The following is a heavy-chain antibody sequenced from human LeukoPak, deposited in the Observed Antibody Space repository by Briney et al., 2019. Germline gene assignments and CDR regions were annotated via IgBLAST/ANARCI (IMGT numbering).Heavy chain of an antibody. CDR2: INGYNDNT. J-gene: IGHJ4*02. D-gene: IGHD1-26*01. V-gene: IGHV1-18*01. CDR3: ATESAWDPGVY. CDR1: GYTFTSYD. Sequence: GASVKISCKTSGYTFTSYDINWVRQAPGQGLEWMGWINGYNDNTKYAQRLQGRVTMTKDTSTSTVYMEVRSLRADDTAVYYCATESAWDPGVYWGQGTLVTVSS.